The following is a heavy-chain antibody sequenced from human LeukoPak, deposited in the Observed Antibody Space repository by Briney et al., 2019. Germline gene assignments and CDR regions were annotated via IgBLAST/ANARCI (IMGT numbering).Heavy chain of an antibody. CDR1: SGSISSYY. J-gene: IGHJ4*02. CDR2: IYYSGST. Sequence: SETLSLTCTVSSGSISSYYWSWIRQPPGKGLEWIGYIYYSGSTNYNPSLKSRVTISVDTSKNQFSLKLSSVTAADTAVYYCARTSGSYWVYFDYWGQGTLVTVSS. D-gene: IGHD1-26*01. V-gene: IGHV4-59*08. CDR3: ARTSGSYWVYFDY.